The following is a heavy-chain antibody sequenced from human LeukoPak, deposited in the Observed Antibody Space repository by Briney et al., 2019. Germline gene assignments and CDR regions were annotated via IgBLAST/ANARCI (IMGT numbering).Heavy chain of an antibody. CDR3: ARSRAAYSSLDY. D-gene: IGHD6-19*01. CDR1: GGSFSGYY. Sequence: SETLSLTCAVYGGSFSGYYWSWIRQPPGKGLEWIGEINHSGSTNYNPSLKSRVTISVDTSKNLFSLKLSSVTAADTAVYYCARSRAAYSSLDYWGQGTLVTVSS. J-gene: IGHJ4*02. CDR2: INHSGST. V-gene: IGHV4-34*01.